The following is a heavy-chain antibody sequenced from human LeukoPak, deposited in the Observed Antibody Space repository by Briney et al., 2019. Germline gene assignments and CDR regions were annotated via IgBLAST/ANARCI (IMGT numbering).Heavy chain of an antibody. Sequence: ASVKVSCKASGYTFTSYYMHWVRQAPGQGLEWMGIINPSGGSTSYAQKFQGRVTMTRDTSTSTVYMELSSLRSEDTAVYYCARGLKAIFGVVTPPFYWGQGTLVTVSS. V-gene: IGHV1-46*01. CDR2: INPSGGST. J-gene: IGHJ4*02. CDR3: ARGLKAIFGVVTPPFY. CDR1: GYTFTSYY. D-gene: IGHD3-3*01.